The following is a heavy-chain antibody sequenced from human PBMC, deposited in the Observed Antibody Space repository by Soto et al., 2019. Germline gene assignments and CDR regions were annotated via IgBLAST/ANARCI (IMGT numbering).Heavy chain of an antibody. CDR3: ARGDCVGGTCYSLAGSFYYYMDV. D-gene: IGHD2-15*01. Sequence: EVQLVESGRGLVQPGGSLRLSCVASGFTFSNYWMYWVRQAPGEGLVWVSRINNDGSVSSYADSVKGRLTISRDNVKNTLYLQMDSLRAEDTAVYYCARGDCVGGTCYSLAGSFYYYMDVWGKGTTVTVFS. V-gene: IGHV3-74*01. J-gene: IGHJ6*03. CDR2: INNDGSVS. CDR1: GFTFSNYW.